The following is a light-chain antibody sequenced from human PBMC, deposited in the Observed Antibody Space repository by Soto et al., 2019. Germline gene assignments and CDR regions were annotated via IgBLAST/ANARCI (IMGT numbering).Light chain of an antibody. CDR2: ANS. CDR1: SSNIGAGYD. CDR3: SSYTSSSTWV. J-gene: IGLJ3*02. V-gene: IGLV1-40*01. Sequence: QSVLTQPPSVSGAPGQRVTISCSGSSSNIGAGYDVQWYRQFPGTAPKLIIYANSDRPSGVPDRFSGSKSGTSASLAITGLQAEDEADYYCSSYTSSSTWVFGGGTKLTVL.